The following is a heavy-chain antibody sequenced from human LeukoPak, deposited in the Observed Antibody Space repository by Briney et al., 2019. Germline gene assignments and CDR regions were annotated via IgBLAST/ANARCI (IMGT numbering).Heavy chain of an antibody. V-gene: IGHV3-74*01. J-gene: IGHJ4*02. CDR1: GFTFSSYW. D-gene: IGHD6-19*01. CDR3: ARDWQQWLDL. CDR2: INSDGSST. Sequence: GGSLRLSCAASGFTFSSYWMHWVRQAPEKGLVWVSRINSDGSSTSYADSVKGRFTISRDNAKNTLYLQMNSLRAEDTAVYYCARDWQQWLDLWGQGTLVTVSS.